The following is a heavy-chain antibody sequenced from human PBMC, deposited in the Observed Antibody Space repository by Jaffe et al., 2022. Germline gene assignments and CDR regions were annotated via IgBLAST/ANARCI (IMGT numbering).Heavy chain of an antibody. V-gene: IGHV4-61*02. CDR1: GGSISSGSYY. CDR3: AREAREWLLRNYYYYMDV. D-gene: IGHD3-22*01. Sequence: QVQLQESGPGLVKPSQTLSLTCTVSGGSISSGSYYWSWIRQPAGKGLEWIGRIYTSGSTNYNPSLKSRVTISVDTSKNQFSLKLSSVTAADTAVYYCAREAREWLLRNYYYYMDVWGKGTTVTVSS. CDR2: IYTSGST. J-gene: IGHJ6*03.